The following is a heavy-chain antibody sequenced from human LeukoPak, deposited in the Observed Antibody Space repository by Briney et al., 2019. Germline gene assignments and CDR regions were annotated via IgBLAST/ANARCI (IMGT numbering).Heavy chain of an antibody. CDR3: ASQTYSSDWYYFDY. J-gene: IGHJ4*02. D-gene: IGHD6-19*01. CDR1: GFTFIRYA. V-gene: IGHV3-23*01. CDR2: INGSGGCT. Sequence: PGGSLTHSCAASGFTFIRYAMSWVRQAPGKGLAWVSAINGSGGCTYYADSVKGRFTIYRHNPKNTLDLPTNSQRAEDTAVYYCASQTYSSDWYYFDYWGQGTLVTVSS.